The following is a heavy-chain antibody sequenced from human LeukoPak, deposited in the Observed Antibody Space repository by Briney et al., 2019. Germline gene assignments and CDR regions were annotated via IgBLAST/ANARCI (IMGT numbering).Heavy chain of an antibody. J-gene: IGHJ4*02. CDR1: GFSFSTYG. CDR2: ISSDASNQ. CDR3: AKDGCSGGSCQADY. D-gene: IGHD2-15*01. V-gene: IGHV3-30*18. Sequence: GGSLRLSCVASGFSFSTYGMHWVRQAPSKGLEWVAVISSDASNQHYTDSVKGRFAISRDNSRNTLYLQMNSLRYEDTAVYYCAKDGCSGGSCQADYWGQGTLVTVSS.